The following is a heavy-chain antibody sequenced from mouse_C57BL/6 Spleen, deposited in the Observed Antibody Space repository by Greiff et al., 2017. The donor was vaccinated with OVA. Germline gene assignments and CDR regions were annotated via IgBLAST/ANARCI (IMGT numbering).Heavy chain of an antibody. Sequence: VQLQQPGAELVMPGASVKLSCKASGYTFTSYWMHWVKQRPGQGLEWIGEIDPSDSYTNYNHKFKGKSTLTVDKSSSTAYMQLSSLTSEDAAVYYCARSGDYDGYSYAMDYWGQGTSVTVSS. J-gene: IGHJ4*01. D-gene: IGHD2-3*01. CDR1: GYTFTSYW. CDR3: ARSGDYDGYSYAMDY. V-gene: IGHV1-69*01. CDR2: IDPSDSYT.